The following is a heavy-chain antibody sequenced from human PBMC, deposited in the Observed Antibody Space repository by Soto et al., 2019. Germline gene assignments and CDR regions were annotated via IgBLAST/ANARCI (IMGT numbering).Heavy chain of an antibody. CDR2: INHSGST. J-gene: IGHJ5*02. CDR1: GGSFSGYY. V-gene: IGHV4-34*01. D-gene: IGHD3-22*01. Sequence: ASETLSLTCAVYGGSFSGYYWSWIRQPPGKGLEWIGEINHSGSTNYNPSLKSRVTISVDTSKNQFSLKLSSVTAADTAVYYCARASYDSSGWFDPWGQGTLVTVS. CDR3: ARASYDSSGWFDP.